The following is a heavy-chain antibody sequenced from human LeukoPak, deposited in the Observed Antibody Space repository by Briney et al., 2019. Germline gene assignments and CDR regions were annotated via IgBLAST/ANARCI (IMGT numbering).Heavy chain of an antibody. CDR3: ARDQVAAKDY. D-gene: IGHD6-19*01. CDR1: GGTFSSYA. J-gene: IGHJ4*02. Sequence: ASVKVSCKASGGTFSSYAITWVRQAPGQGLEWMGGIIPFFDTTNYAQKFQGRVTITADKSTSTAYMELSSLRSDDTAVYYCARDQVAAKDYWGQGTLVTVSS. V-gene: IGHV1-69*06. CDR2: IIPFFDTT.